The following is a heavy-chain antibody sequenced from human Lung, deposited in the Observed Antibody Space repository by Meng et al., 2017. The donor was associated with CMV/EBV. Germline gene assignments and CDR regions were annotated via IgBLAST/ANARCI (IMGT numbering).Heavy chain of an antibody. CDR1: GFIFSSYE. CDR2: ISSSGNIM. Sequence: SRGGTGFIFSSYEMNWVRQAPGKGLEWVSYISSSGNIMYYGDSVKGRFTISRDNARNSLYLQMNSLRVEDTAVYYCARDAGRQYYDFWSGPTYWGQGTLVTVSS. CDR3: ARDAGRQYYDFWSGPTY. J-gene: IGHJ4*01. D-gene: IGHD3-3*01. V-gene: IGHV3-48*03.